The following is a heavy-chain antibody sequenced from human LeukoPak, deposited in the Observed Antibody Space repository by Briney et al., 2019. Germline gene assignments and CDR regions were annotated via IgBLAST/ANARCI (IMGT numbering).Heavy chain of an antibody. CDR1: GGSISNNY. D-gene: IGHD5-18*01. Sequence: SSETLSLTCTVSGGSISNNYWSWFRQPPGKGLEWIGYIYYSGSTNYNPSLRGRVTISVDTSKNHFSLRLSSVTAADTAMYYCARAGGVDTAMDANFDYWGQGTLVTVSS. CDR2: IYYSGST. CDR3: ARAGGVDTAMDANFDY. J-gene: IGHJ4*02. V-gene: IGHV4-59*01.